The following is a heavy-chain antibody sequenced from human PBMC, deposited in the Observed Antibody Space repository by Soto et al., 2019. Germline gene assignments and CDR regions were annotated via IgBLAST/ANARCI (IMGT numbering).Heavy chain of an antibody. CDR1: GFTFSSYA. D-gene: IGHD3-3*01. V-gene: IGHV3-30-3*01. CDR2: ISYDGSNK. CDR3: ARDLSYDFWGGYSSDYGMDV. Sequence: LSCAASGFTFSSYAMHWVRQAPGKGLEWVAVISYDGSNKYYADSVKGRFTISRDNSKNTLYLQMNSLRAEDTAVYYCARDLSYDFWGGYSSDYGMDVWGQGTTVTVSS. J-gene: IGHJ6*02.